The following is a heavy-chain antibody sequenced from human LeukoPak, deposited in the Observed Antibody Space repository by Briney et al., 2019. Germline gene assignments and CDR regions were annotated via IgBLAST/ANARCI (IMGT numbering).Heavy chain of an antibody. J-gene: IGHJ4*02. V-gene: IGHV4-39*07. D-gene: IGHD2-15*01. CDR3: ARLTCSGGSCYDGY. Sequence: PSETLSLTCTVSGGSITSGNYYWGWLRQPPGQGLEWIGDIFFTGSTNYNPSLKSRVTISVDTSKNQFSLKLSSMTATDAAVYYCARLTCSGGSCYDGYWGQGALVTVSS. CDR2: IFFTGST. CDR1: GGSITSGNYY.